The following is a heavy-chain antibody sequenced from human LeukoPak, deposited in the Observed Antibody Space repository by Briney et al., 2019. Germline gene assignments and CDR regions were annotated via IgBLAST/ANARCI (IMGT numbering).Heavy chain of an antibody. J-gene: IGHJ4*02. CDR3: VRGLDSYSYAYGLY. CDR2: IDGDGSDT. CDR1: GFTFSTYW. Sequence: GGSLRLSCAASGFTFSTYWMHWVRQAPGKGLVWVSRIDGDGSDTNFADSVKGRFTISRDNAKNTVSLRMNSLRVEDTAVYYCVRGLDSYSYAYGLYWGQGTLVTVSS. V-gene: IGHV3-74*01. D-gene: IGHD5-18*01.